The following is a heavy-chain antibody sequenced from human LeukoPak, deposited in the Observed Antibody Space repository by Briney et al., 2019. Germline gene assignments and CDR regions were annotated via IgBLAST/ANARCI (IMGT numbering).Heavy chain of an antibody. CDR2: ISYDGSNK. Sequence: GGSLRLSCAASGFTFSSYAMHWVRQAPGKGLEWVAVISYDGSNKYYADSVKGRFTISRDNSKNTLYLQMSSLRAEDTAVYYCVKDGNWGPNFDYWGQGTLVTVSS. CDR1: GFTFSSYA. D-gene: IGHD7-27*01. J-gene: IGHJ4*02. V-gene: IGHV3-30*14. CDR3: VKDGNWGPNFDY.